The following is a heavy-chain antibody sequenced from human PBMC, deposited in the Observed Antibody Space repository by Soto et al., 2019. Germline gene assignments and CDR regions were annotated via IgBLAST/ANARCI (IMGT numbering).Heavy chain of an antibody. D-gene: IGHD5-12*01. Sequence: GGSLRLSRAASGFTFSSYSMTWLRQDPGKGLEWVSSISSSSSYIYYADSVKGRFTISRDNAKNSLYLQMNSLRAEDTAVYYCARVSIVASYDYYGMDVWGQGTTVTVSS. CDR2: ISSSSSYI. CDR1: GFTFSSYS. V-gene: IGHV3-21*01. CDR3: ARVSIVASYDYYGMDV. J-gene: IGHJ6*02.